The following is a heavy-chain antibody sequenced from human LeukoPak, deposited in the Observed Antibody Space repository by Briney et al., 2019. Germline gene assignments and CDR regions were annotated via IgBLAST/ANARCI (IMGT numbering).Heavy chain of an antibody. CDR1: GGTFSSYA. CDR2: IIPIFGTA. V-gene: IGHV1-69*05. J-gene: IGHJ4*02. Sequence: ASVKVSCKASGGTFSSYAISWVRQAPGQGLEWMGGIIPIFGTANYAQKLQGRVTMTTDTSTSTAYMELRSLRSGDTAVYYCARDEEQQLALDYWGQGTLVTVSS. CDR3: ARDEEQQLALDY. D-gene: IGHD6-13*01.